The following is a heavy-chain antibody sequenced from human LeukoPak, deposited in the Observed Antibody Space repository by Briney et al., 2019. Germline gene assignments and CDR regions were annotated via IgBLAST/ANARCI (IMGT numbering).Heavy chain of an antibody. D-gene: IGHD3-10*01. CDR1: GGSISSSSYY. CDR3: ARMVRGVINWFDP. CDR2: LYYSGST. J-gene: IGHJ5*02. V-gene: IGHV4-39*07. Sequence: SETLSLTCTVSGGSISSSSYYWGWIRQPPGKGLEWIGSLYYSGSTNYNPSLKSRVTISVDTSKNQFSLKLSSVTAADTAVYYCARMVRGVINWFDPWGQGTLVTVSS.